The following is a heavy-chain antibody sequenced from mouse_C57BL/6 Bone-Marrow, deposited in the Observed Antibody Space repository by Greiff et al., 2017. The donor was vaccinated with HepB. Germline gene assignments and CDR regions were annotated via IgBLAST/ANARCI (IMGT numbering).Heavy chain of an antibody. CDR1: GYTFTSYW. V-gene: IGHV1-55*01. CDR3: ARSYYGPFAY. D-gene: IGHD1-1*01. J-gene: IGHJ3*01. CDR2: IYPGSGST. Sequence: QVQLQQPGAELVKPGASVKMSCKASGYTFTSYWITWVKQRPGQGLEWIGDIYPGSGSTNYNEKFKSKATLTVDKSSSTAYMQLSSLTSEDSAVYYCARSYYGPFAYWGQGTLVTVSA.